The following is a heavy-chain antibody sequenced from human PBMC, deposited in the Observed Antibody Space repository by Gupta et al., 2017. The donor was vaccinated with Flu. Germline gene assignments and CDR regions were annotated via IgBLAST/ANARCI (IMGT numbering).Heavy chain of an antibody. CDR3: ARDGGTQPYFDY. Sequence: EVQLVESGGGLVQPGGSLRLSCAASGFPFSSYEMNWVRQAPGKGLEWVSYISSSGSTIYYADSVKGRFTISRDNAKNSLYLQMNSLRAEDTAVYYCARDGGTQPYFDYWGQGTLVTVSS. V-gene: IGHV3-48*03. D-gene: IGHD1-1*01. CDR2: ISSSGSTI. CDR1: GFPFSSYE. J-gene: IGHJ4*02.